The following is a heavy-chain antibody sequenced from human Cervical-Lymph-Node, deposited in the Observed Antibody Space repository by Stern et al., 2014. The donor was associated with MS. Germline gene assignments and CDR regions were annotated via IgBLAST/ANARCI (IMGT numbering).Heavy chain of an antibody. CDR2: INPSGGST. V-gene: IGHV1-46*01. CDR3: ASTICGVVIKDRNAFDI. D-gene: IGHD3-3*01. J-gene: IGHJ3*02. CDR1: GYTFTSYY. Sequence: QMQLVQSGAEVKKPGASVKVSCKASGYTFTSYYMHWVRQAPGQGLEWMGRINPSGGSTSYAQKFHGRVTMTRDTSTSTDSMELSSLRSEDTAVYYCASTICGVVIKDRNAFDIWGQGTMVTVSS.